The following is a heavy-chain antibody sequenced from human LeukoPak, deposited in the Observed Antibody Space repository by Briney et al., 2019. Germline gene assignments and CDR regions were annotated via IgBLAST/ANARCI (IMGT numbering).Heavy chain of an antibody. CDR1: GGTFSSYA. V-gene: IGHV1-69*06. CDR3: ASQESIAAAGNLTP. CDR2: IIPIFGTT. D-gene: IGHD6-13*01. J-gene: IGHJ5*02. Sequence: ASVKVSCKASGGTFSSYAITWVRQAPGQGLEWMGGIIPIFGTTNYAQKFQARVTITADKSTSTAYMELSSLRSDDTAVYYCASQESIAAAGNLTPWGQGTLVTVSS.